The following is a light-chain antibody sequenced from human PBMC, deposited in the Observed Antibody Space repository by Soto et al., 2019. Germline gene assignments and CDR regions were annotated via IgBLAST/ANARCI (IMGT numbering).Light chain of an antibody. V-gene: IGLV2-11*01. CDR2: DVG. J-gene: IGLJ3*02. CDR1: SSDVGGYNY. CDR3: CSYAGSYTWV. Sequence: QSALTQPRSVSGSPGQSVTISCTGTSSDVGGYNYVSWYQQYPGNAPKLMIYDVGKRPSGVPDRFSGSKSGNTASLTISGLQADDEADYYCCSYAGSYTWVFGGGTKLTV.